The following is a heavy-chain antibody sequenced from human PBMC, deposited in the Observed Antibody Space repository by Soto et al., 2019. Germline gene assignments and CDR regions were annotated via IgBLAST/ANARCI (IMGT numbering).Heavy chain of an antibody. CDR1: GGSISSGGYS. V-gene: IGHV4-30-2*01. J-gene: IGHJ4*02. D-gene: IGHD3-22*01. CDR3: ASTDYYDSSGYSY. CDR2: IYHSGST. Sequence: PSETLSLTCAVSGGSISSGGYSWSWLRQPPGKGLEWIGYIYHSGSTYYNPSLKSRVTISVDRSKNQFSLKLSSVTAADTAVYYCASTDYYDSSGYSYWGQGTLVTVSS.